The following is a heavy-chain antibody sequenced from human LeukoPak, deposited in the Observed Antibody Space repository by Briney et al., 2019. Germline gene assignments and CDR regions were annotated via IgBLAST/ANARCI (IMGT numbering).Heavy chain of an antibody. D-gene: IGHD2-15*01. J-gene: IGHJ6*04. Sequence: PSETLSLTCTVSGDSITSTYWSWIGQPPGKGLEWIGYMYHSGVPKYNSSLKSRVTISVDTSKNQFSLKLSFVTAADTAVYNCGGEPRLLDVWGKGTTVTVSS. CDR2: MYHSGVP. V-gene: IGHV4-59*01. CDR3: GGEPRLLDV. CDR1: GDSITSTY.